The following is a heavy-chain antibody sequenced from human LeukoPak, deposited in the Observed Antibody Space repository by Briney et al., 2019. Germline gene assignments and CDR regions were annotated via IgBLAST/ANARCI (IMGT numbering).Heavy chain of an antibody. CDR1: GFAFDDYA. J-gene: IGHJ4*02. Sequence: GGSLRLSCTASGFAFDDYAMSWFRQAPGKGLEWVGFIRSKASDGTTGYAASVKGRCTISRGDSKRTAYLQMNSLKTEDTAVYYCSREGARYCSSTSCYYFDYWGQGSLVTVSS. CDR3: SREGARYCSSTSCYYFDY. CDR2: IRSKASDGTT. V-gene: IGHV3-49*03. D-gene: IGHD2-2*01.